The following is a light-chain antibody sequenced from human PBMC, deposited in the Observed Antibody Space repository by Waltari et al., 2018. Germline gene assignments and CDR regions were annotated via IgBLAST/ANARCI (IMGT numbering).Light chain of an antibody. CDR2: LGS. J-gene: IGKJ4*01. CDR1: QSLLHSNGYNY. V-gene: IGKV2-28*01. CDR3: MQALQTPPT. Sequence: DIVMTQSPLSLPVTPGEQASISCRSSQSLLHSNGYNYLDWYLQKPVQSPQLLIYLGSNRASGVPDRFSGSGSGTDFTLKISRVEAEDVGVYYCMQALQTPPTFGGGTKVEIK.